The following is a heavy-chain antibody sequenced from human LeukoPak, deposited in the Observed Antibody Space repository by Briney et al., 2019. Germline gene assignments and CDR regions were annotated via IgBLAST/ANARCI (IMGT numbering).Heavy chain of an antibody. J-gene: IGHJ4*02. V-gene: IGHV5-51*01. CDR1: GYGFTNYW. D-gene: IGHD2-8*02. Sequence: PGESLKISCKGSGYGFTNYWIGWVRQMPGKGLEWMGIIYPGDSDTRYIPSFQGQVTISADKSINTAYLQWSSLKASDTAMYYCARRVDGYWFFDYWGQGTLVTVSS. CDR3: ARRVDGYWFFDY. CDR2: IYPGDSDT.